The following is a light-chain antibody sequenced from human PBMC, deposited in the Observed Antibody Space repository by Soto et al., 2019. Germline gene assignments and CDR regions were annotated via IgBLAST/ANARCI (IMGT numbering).Light chain of an antibody. J-gene: IGKJ4*01. CDR1: QSVSSY. CDR3: QQRSNWPST. V-gene: IGKV3-11*01. Sequence: EIVLTQSPATLSLSPGERAALSCRASQSVSSYLAWYQQKPGQAPRLLIYDASKTATGIPARFSGSGSGTDFTLTIRSLEPEDVAVYFCQQRSNWPSTFGGGTKVEI. CDR2: DAS.